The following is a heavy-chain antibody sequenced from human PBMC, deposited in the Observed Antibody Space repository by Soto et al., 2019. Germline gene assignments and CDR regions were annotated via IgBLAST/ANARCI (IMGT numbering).Heavy chain of an antibody. J-gene: IGHJ6*02. Sequence: GSLRLSCAASGFTFSSDAMSWVRQAPGKGLEWVSAISGSGGSTYYADSVKGRFTISRDNSKNTLYLQMNSLRAEDTAGYYCAKDVGGGPLHVLGDMDIWGQGSTVTASS. CDR3: AKDVGGGPLHVLGDMDI. CDR1: GFTFSSDA. V-gene: IGHV3-23*01. D-gene: IGHD2-15*01. CDR2: ISGSGGST.